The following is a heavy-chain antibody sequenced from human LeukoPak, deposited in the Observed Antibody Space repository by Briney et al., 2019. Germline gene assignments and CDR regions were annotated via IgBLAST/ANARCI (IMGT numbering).Heavy chain of an antibody. CDR3: ATVGLPYYMDV. D-gene: IGHD1-26*01. Sequence: SETLSLTCTVSGGSISDYYWSWIRLPPGKGLEWIGYIYAGGGTNYRPSLKSRAAISLDTSKNQFSLNLSSVTAADTAVYYCATVGLPYYMDVWGKGTTVTVSS. CDR2: IYAGGGT. J-gene: IGHJ6*03. CDR1: GGSISDYY. V-gene: IGHV4-4*09.